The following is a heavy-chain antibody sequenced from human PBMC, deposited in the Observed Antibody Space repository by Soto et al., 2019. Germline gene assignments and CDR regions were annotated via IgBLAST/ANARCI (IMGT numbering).Heavy chain of an antibody. J-gene: IGHJ4*02. CDR3: AKDTYYYDSTGYYVFGD. CDR1: GFTFSTYG. CDR2: ISYDGSNK. D-gene: IGHD3-22*01. V-gene: IGHV3-30*18. Sequence: QVQLVESGGGVVQPGRSLRLSCAASGFTFSTYGMHWVRQAPGKGLEWVAGISYDGSNKHYADSVKGRLTISRDNSKNTLYLQMSSLRDEDTAVYYCAKDTYYYDSTGYYVFGDWGQGTLVTVSS.